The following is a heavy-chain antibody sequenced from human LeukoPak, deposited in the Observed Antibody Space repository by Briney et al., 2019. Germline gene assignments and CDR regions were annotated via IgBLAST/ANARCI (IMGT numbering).Heavy chain of an antibody. D-gene: IGHD2-2*01. V-gene: IGHV3-33*01. CDR3: ARQVSCDTTTCYAGMPPDY. CDR1: GFTFSSYG. Sequence: GGSLRLSCAASGFTFSSYGMHWVRQAPGKGLEWVAVIWYDGSNKYYGDSVKGRFTISRDNSKKTLYLQMNSLRVEDTAVYYCARQVSCDTTTCYAGMPPDYWGQGTLVTVSS. CDR2: IWYDGSNK. J-gene: IGHJ4*02.